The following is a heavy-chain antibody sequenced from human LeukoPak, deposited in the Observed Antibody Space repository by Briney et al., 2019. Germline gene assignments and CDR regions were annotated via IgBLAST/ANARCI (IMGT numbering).Heavy chain of an antibody. CDR1: GGSISSSSYY. J-gene: IGHJ5*02. CDR3: ARQYSSSRYGLGWFDP. CDR2: IYYSGST. V-gene: IGHV4-39*01. Sequence: SETLSLTCTVSGGSISSSSYYWGWIRQPPGKGLEWIGSIYYSGSTYYNPSLKSRVTISVDPSKTQFALKLSAVTAPDSAVYYWARQYSSSRYGLGWFDPGGQGTLVTVSS. D-gene: IGHD6-13*01.